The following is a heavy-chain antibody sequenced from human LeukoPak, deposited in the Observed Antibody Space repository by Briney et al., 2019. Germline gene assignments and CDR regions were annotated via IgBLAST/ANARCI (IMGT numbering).Heavy chain of an antibody. V-gene: IGHV4-39*01. Sequence: SETLSLTCTVSGGSISSSSYYWGWLRQPPGKGLEWIVSIYYSGSTYYNPSLKSRVTISVDTSKNQFSLKLSSVTAADTAVYYCARHSSRIAVATYYFDYWGQGTLVTVSS. CDR2: IYYSGST. D-gene: IGHD6-19*01. CDR3: ARHSSRIAVATYYFDY. J-gene: IGHJ4*02. CDR1: GGSISSSSYY.